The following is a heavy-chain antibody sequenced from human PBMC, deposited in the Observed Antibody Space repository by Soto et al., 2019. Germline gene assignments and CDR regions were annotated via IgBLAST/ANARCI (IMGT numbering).Heavy chain of an antibody. CDR2: ISAYNGNT. D-gene: IGHD1-1*01. J-gene: IGHJ5*02. Sequence: QVQLVQSGAEVKKPGASVKVSCKASGYTFTSYGISWVRQASRQGLEWRGWISAYNGNTKYAQKLQGRVTMTTDTSTSTAYMELRSLRSDDTAVYYCARDEAYKWNDGGWFDPWGQGTLVTVSS. CDR3: ARDEAYKWNDGGWFDP. V-gene: IGHV1-18*01. CDR1: GYTFTSYG.